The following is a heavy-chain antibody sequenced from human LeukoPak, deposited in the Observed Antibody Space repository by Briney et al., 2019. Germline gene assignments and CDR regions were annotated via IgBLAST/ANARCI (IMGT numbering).Heavy chain of an antibody. CDR2: ISSSSSYI. V-gene: IGHV3-21*01. D-gene: IGHD2-8*01. CDR1: GFTFSSYS. CDR3: ASFTLRVLNWFDP. J-gene: IGHJ5*02. Sequence: GGSLRLSCAASGFTFSSYSMTWVRQAPGKGLEWVSSISSSSSYIYYADSVKGRFTISRDNAKNSLYLQMNSLRAEDTAVYYCASFTLRVLNWFDPWGQGTLVTVSS.